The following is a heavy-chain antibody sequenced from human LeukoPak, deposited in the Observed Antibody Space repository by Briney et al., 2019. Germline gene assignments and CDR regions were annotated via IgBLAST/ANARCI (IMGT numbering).Heavy chain of an antibody. CDR3: ARGRRGPDY. Sequence: SLRLSCAASGFTFSDYYMSWISQAPGKGLEWGSYISSSGSTIYYADSVKGRFTISRHNAKNSLYLQMNSQRAENTGVYYWARGRRGPDYWGQGTLVTVSS. J-gene: IGHJ4*02. V-gene: IGHV3-11*01. CDR1: GFTFSDYY. CDR2: ISSSGSTI.